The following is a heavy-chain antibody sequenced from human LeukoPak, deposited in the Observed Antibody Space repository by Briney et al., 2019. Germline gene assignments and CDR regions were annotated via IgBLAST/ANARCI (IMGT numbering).Heavy chain of an antibody. J-gene: IGHJ6*03. CDR3: ARESCSSTSCYLEWYYYMDV. CDR1: GGSISSYY. CDR2: IYTSGST. V-gene: IGHV4-4*07. D-gene: IGHD2-2*01. Sequence: SETLSLTCTVSGGSISSYYWSWIRQPAGKGLEWIGRIYTSGSTNYNPSLKSRVTMSIDTSKNQFSLKLSSVTAADTAVYYCARESCSSTSCYLEWYYYMDVWGKGTTVTVSS.